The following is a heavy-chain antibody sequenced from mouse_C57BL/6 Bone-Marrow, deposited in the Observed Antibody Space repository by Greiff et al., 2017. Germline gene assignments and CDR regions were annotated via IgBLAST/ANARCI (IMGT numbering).Heavy chain of an antibody. Sequence: QVQLKQPGAELVKPGASVKLSCKASGYTFTSYWMQWVKQRPGQGLEWIGEIDPSDSYTNYNQKFKGKATLTVDTSSSTAYMQRSSLTSEDSAVYYCARDYYYGSSYDYAMDYWGQGTSVTVSS. V-gene: IGHV1-50*01. J-gene: IGHJ4*01. D-gene: IGHD1-1*01. CDR3: ARDYYYGSSYDYAMDY. CDR2: IDPSDSYT. CDR1: GYTFTSYW.